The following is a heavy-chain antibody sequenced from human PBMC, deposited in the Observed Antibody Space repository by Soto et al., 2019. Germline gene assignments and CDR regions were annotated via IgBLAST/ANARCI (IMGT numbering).Heavy chain of an antibody. CDR3: ARGYYDSSGYTHFDY. Sequence: PSVKVSCKASGCTFSSYAISWVRQAPGQGLEWMGWITPNSGNTNYAQKFQGWVTMTGDASISTAYMELSRLRSDDTAVYYCARGYYDSSGYTHFDYWGQGTLVTVSS. J-gene: IGHJ4*02. D-gene: IGHD3-22*01. CDR1: GCTFSSYA. V-gene: IGHV1-2*04. CDR2: ITPNSGNT.